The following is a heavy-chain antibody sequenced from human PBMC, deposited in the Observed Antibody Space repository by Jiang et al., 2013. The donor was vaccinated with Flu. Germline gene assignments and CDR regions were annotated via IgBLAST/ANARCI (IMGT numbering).Heavy chain of an antibody. J-gene: IGHJ4*02. V-gene: IGHV6-1*01. CDR2: TYYRSKWYN. CDR3: AREGDIVVVPAAPYPYYFDY. CDR1: GDSVSSNSAA. Sequence: QTLSLTCAISGDSVSSNSAAWNWIRQSPSRGLEWLGRTYYRSKWYNDYAVSVKSRITINPDTSKNQFSLQLNSVTPEDTAVYYCAREGDIVVVPAAPYPYYFDYWGQGTLVTVSS. D-gene: IGHD2-2*01.